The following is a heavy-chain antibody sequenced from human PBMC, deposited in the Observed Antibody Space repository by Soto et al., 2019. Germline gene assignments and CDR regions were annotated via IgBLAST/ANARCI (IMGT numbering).Heavy chain of an antibody. CDR3: ERAPNQFSRNDY. V-gene: IGHV1-18*04. D-gene: IGHD3-3*02. J-gene: IGHJ4*02. CDR1: GYTFTNYG. Sequence: QVQLVQSGAEVKKPGASVKVACKASGYTFTNYGLTWVRQAPGPALEYMGWISAYNGNTNYAQNLQGRLIMTTDTSETTAYMELRSLRSDDTAVYYCERAPNQFSRNDYWGQGTLGTVSS. CDR2: ISAYNGNT.